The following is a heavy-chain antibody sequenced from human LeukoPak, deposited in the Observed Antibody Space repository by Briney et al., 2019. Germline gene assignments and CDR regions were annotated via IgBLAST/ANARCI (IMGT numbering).Heavy chain of an antibody. J-gene: IGHJ4*02. V-gene: IGHV4-59*01. CDR1: GGSISSYY. CDR3: AAGVGSYSIDY. Sequence: PSETLSLTCTVSGGSISSYYWSWLRQPPGKGLEWIGYIYYSGSTNYNPSLKSRVTISVDTSKNQFSLKLSSVTAADTAVYYCAAGVGSYSIDYWGQGTLVTVSS. CDR2: IYYSGST. D-gene: IGHD1-26*01.